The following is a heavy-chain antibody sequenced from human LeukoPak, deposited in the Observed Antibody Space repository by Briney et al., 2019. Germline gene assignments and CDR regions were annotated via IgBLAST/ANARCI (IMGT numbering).Heavy chain of an antibody. D-gene: IGHD3-16*02. V-gene: IGHV3-33*01. Sequence: GGSLRLSCAASGFTFSRYGMHWVRQAPGKGLEWVAVMWYDGSNKYYADSVKGRFTISRDNSKNMLYLQMNSLRAEDTAVYYCSGGGIAVIDYWGQGTLVTVSS. CDR1: GFTFSRYG. CDR3: SGGGIAVIDY. J-gene: IGHJ4*02. CDR2: MWYDGSNK.